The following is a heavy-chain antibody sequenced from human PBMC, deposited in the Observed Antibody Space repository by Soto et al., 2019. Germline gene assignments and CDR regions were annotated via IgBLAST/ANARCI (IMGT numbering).Heavy chain of an antibody. Sequence: SETLSLTCTVSGGSISSSSYYWDWIRQPPGKGLEWIGSIYYSGSTYYNPSLKSRVTISADTSKSQFSLKLSSVTAADTAVYYCARRGLVGATTFDYWGQGTLVTVSS. CDR2: IYYSGST. V-gene: IGHV4-39*01. CDR3: ARRGLVGATTFDY. CDR1: GGSISSSSYY. D-gene: IGHD1-26*01. J-gene: IGHJ4*02.